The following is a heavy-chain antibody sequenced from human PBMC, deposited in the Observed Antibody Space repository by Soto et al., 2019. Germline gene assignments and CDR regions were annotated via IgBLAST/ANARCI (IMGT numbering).Heavy chain of an antibody. J-gene: IGHJ5*02. D-gene: IGHD2-15*01. Sequence: SETLSLTCTVSGGSISSGGYYWSWIRQHPGKGLEWIGYIYYSGSTYYNPSLKSRVTISVDTSKNQFSLKLSSVTAADTAVYYCARVGYCSGGSCYPRFDPWGQGTLVTVSS. V-gene: IGHV4-31*03. CDR3: ARVGYCSGGSCYPRFDP. CDR1: GGSISSGGYY. CDR2: IYYSGST.